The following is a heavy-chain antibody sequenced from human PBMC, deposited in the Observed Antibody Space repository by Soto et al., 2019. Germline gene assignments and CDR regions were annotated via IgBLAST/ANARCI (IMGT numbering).Heavy chain of an antibody. J-gene: IGHJ5*02. D-gene: IGHD2-2*01. V-gene: IGHV4-59*01. CDR2: IHYSGST. CDR1: GGSISSYY. CDR3: ARDRIRSSSTDWPEWFDP. Sequence: QVQLQESGPGLVKPSETLSLTCTVSGGSISSYYWSWIRQPPGKGLEWIGYIHYSGSTNYNPSLKNRVTISLDTSKTQFSLKLNSVPAADTAVYYCARDRIRSSSTDWPEWFDPWGQGTLVTVSS.